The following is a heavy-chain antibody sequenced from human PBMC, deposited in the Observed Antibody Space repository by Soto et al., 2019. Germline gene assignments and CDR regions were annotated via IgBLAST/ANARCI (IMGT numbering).Heavy chain of an antibody. Sequence: EIHLLQSGGGLVQPGGSLRLSCAASGFTFSNYAMSWVRQAPGKEPEWVSAIRGSDGNTFYADSVGGRFTISRDNSRNTLYLQMNSLRAGDAATYYCAKDVLADGFSVAAFDNWGQGSLVTVSS. CDR3: AKDVLADGFSVAAFDN. CDR1: GFTFSNYA. J-gene: IGHJ4*02. CDR2: IRGSDGNT. V-gene: IGHV3-23*01. D-gene: IGHD6-19*01.